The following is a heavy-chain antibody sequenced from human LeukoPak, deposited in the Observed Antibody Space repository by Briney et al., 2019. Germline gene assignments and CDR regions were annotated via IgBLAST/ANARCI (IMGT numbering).Heavy chain of an antibody. CDR2: ISVSGNT. CDR1: GFTLSSYA. J-gene: IGHJ4*02. D-gene: IGHD6-13*01. Sequence: SGGSLRLSCAASGFTLSSYAMSWVRQAPGKGLEWVSAISVSGNTYHADSVKGRFTISRDSSKNTLYLQMNRLRAEDAAVYYCARDVVAAAGTWDYWGQGTLVTVSS. V-gene: IGHV3-23*01. CDR3: ARDVVAAAGTWDY.